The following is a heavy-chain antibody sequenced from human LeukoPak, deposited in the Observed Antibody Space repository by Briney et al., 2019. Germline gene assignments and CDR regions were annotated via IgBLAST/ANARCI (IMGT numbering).Heavy chain of an antibody. D-gene: IGHD4-17*01. V-gene: IGHV3-53*01. CDR2: IFPNGNT. J-gene: IGHJ4*02. CDR1: GLAVSDNY. Sequence: GGSPRLSCAVSGLAVSDNYMSWVRQAPGKGLEWVSLIFPNGNTYYADFVQGRFSISRDSSRNTLFLDMSSLKTEDTAMYFCARANPVYGDFDYWGQGTLVTVSS. CDR3: ARANPVYGDFDY.